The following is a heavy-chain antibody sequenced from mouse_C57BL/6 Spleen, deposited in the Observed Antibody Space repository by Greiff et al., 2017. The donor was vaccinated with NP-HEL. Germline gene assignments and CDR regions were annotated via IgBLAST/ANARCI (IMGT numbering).Heavy chain of an antibody. D-gene: IGHD1-1*01. CDR3: ANYYGSSYEGVYYAMDY. Sequence: VQLQQSGAELARPGASVKLSCKASGYTFTSYGISWVKQRTGQGLEWIGEIYPRSGNTYYNEKFKGKATLTADKSSSTAYMELRSLTSEDSAVYFCANYYGSSYEGVYYAMDYWGQGTSVTVSS. J-gene: IGHJ4*01. CDR2: IYPRSGNT. V-gene: IGHV1-81*01. CDR1: GYTFTSYG.